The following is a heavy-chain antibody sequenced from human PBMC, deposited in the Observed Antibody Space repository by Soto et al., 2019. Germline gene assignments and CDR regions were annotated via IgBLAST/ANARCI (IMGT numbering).Heavy chain of an antibody. V-gene: IGHV3-48*02. J-gene: IGHJ6*02. Sequence: EVQLVESGGGLVQPGGSLRLSCAASGFTFSSYSMNWVRQAPGKGLEWVSYISSSSSTIYYADSVKGRFTISRDNAKNSLYLQMNSLRDEDTAVYYCASNYDFWSGYILGEDSYYYYGMDVWGQGTTVTVAS. D-gene: IGHD3-3*01. CDR2: ISSSSSTI. CDR1: GFTFSSYS. CDR3: ASNYDFWSGYILGEDSYYYYGMDV.